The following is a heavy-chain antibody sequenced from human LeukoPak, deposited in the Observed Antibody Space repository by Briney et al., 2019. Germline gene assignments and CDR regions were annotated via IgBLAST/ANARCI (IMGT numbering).Heavy chain of an antibody. CDR2: VSYDGTDT. CDR1: GFTFTNYA. CDR3: ARTTPSGSYDLDY. V-gene: IGHV3-30*09. D-gene: IGHD1-26*01. Sequence: GGSLRFSCAASGFTFTNYAMNWVRQAPGKGLEWVATVSYDGTDTSYADSVKGRFAIFRDNSKNTLYLQMNSLRTEDTAVYYCARTTPSGSYDLDYWGQGTLVTVSS. J-gene: IGHJ4*02.